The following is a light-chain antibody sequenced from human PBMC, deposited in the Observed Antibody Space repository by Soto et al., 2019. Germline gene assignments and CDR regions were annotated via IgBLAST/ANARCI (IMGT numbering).Light chain of an antibody. Sequence: DIQMTQSPSTLSASVGDRVTITCRASQGISRRLAWYQQKPGRAPKLLIYEAAILESGVPSRFSGSGSGTEFTLTISSLQPSDVATYYCQQSNSKSSTFGQGTRVEIK. CDR2: EAA. CDR1: QGISRR. J-gene: IGKJ1*01. V-gene: IGKV1-5*01. CDR3: QQSNSKSST.